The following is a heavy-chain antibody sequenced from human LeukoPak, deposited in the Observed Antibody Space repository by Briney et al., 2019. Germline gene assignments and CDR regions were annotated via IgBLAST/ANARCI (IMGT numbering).Heavy chain of an antibody. CDR3: AKARYYSNYVPFDY. D-gene: IGHD4-11*01. CDR2: ISGSGGST. CDR1: GFTFSSYA. Sequence: GGSLRLSCAAPGFTFSSYAMSWVRQAPGKGLEWVSAISGSGGSTYYADSVKGRFTISRDNSKNTLYLQMNSLRAEDTAVYYCAKARYYSNYVPFDYWGQGTLVTVSS. V-gene: IGHV3-23*01. J-gene: IGHJ4*02.